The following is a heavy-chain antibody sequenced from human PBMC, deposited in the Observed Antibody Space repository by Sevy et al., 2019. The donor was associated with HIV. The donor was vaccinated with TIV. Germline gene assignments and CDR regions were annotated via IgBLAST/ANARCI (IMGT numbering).Heavy chain of an antibody. CDR1: GFTFSSYA. D-gene: IGHD4-17*01. Sequence: GGSLRLSCAASGFTFSSYAMSWVRQAPGKGLEWVSAISGSGGSTYYADSVKGRFTISRDNSKNTLYLQMNSLRAEDTAVHYCAKASYGDYIPFDYWGQGTLVTVSS. J-gene: IGHJ4*02. CDR3: AKASYGDYIPFDY. V-gene: IGHV3-23*01. CDR2: ISGSGGST.